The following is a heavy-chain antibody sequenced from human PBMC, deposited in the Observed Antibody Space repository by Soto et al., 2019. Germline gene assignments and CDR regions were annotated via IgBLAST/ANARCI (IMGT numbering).Heavy chain of an antibody. J-gene: IGHJ6*02. CDR2: IIPIFGTA. D-gene: IGHD3-22*01. Sequence: SVKVSCKASGGAFSSYAISWVRQAPGQGLEWMGGIIPIFGTANYAQKFQGRVTITADESTSTAYMELSSLRSEDTAVYYCARGGEIVVVNSYYYYGMDVWGQGTTVTVSS. CDR3: ARGGEIVVVNSYYYYGMDV. CDR1: GGAFSSYA. V-gene: IGHV1-69*13.